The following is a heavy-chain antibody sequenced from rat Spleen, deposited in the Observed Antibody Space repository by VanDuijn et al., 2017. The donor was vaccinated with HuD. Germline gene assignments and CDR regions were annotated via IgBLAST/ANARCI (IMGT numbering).Heavy chain of an antibody. CDR1: GFTFNNYW. CDR3: VRQDTSGYSNWFAY. J-gene: IGHJ3*01. D-gene: IGHD4-3*01. V-gene: IGHV5-31*01. CDR2: ITNTGGST. Sequence: EVQLVESGGGLVQPGRSLKLSCVASGFTFNNYWMTWIRQAPGKGLEWVASITNTGGSTYYPDSVKGRFTISRDNAQNTLYLQMNSLRAEETATYYCVRQDTSGYSNWFAYWGQGTLVSVSS.